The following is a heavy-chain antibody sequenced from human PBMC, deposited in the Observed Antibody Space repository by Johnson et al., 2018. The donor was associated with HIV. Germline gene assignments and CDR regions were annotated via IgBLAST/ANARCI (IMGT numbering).Heavy chain of an antibody. CDR3: ARDGRDLVTRGSFDI. CDR1: GFIFSSYA. D-gene: IGHD3-9*01. Sequence: VQLVESGGGLVQPGGSLRLSCAASGFIFSSYAMSGVRQPPGKGLEWVSGLRGSGGSTYDADSATGPLPISRDNSKNMLYLQMNSLRPEDTAVYYCARDGRDLVTRGSFDIWGQGTVVTVSS. CDR2: LRGSGGST. J-gene: IGHJ3*02. V-gene: IGHV3-23*04.